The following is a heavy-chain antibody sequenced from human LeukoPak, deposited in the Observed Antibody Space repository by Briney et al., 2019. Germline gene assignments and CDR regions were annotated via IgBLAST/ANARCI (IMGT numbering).Heavy chain of an antibody. CDR2: INPNSGGT. CDR3: ARDPTYYYDSSGYDY. J-gene: IGHJ4*02. Sequence: ASVKVSCKASGYTFTGYYMHWVRQAPGQGLEWMGWINPNSGGTNYAQKFQGRVTMTRDTSISTAYMELSRLRSDDTAVYYCARDPTYYYDSSGYDYWGQGTLVTASS. CDR1: GYTFTGYY. V-gene: IGHV1-2*02. D-gene: IGHD3-22*01.